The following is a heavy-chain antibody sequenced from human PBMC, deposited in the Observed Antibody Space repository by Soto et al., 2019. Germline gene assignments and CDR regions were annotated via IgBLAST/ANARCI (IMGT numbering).Heavy chain of an antibody. Sequence: GGSLRLSCAASGFTFSSYWMSWVRQAPGKGLEWVANIKQDGSEKYYVDSVKGRFTISRDNAKNSLYLQMNSLRAEDTAVYYCARVGGYGPPTESLEFDYWGQGTLVTVSS. V-gene: IGHV3-7*01. J-gene: IGHJ4*02. CDR3: ARVGGYGPPTESLEFDY. D-gene: IGHD5-18*01. CDR2: IKQDGSEK. CDR1: GFTFSSYW.